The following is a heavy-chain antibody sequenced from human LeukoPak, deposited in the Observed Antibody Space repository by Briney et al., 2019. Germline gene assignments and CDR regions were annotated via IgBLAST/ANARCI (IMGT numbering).Heavy chain of an antibody. V-gene: IGHV1-18*01. CDR3: VRDCSTPCSIFSDY. CDR2: ISGYNGST. D-gene: IGHD2-2*01. CDR1: GYTFISFG. Sequence: ASVKVSCKASGYTFISFGFSWVRQAPGQGLEWMGWISGYNGSTKYAQNLQGRVTMTPDTSTSTAYMELRSLRSDDTAIYYCVRDCSTPCSIFSDYWGQGTLVTVSS. J-gene: IGHJ4*02.